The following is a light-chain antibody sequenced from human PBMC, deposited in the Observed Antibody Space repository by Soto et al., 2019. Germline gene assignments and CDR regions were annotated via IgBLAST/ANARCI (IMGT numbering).Light chain of an antibody. Sequence: EIVLTQPPGTLSLSPGERATLSCRASQSINSNYLAWYQQNPGQAPRLLIYGASSRATGIPDRFSGSGSGTDFTLTISRLEPEDFAVYYCQQYGSSPRTFGQGTKVEIK. V-gene: IGKV3-20*01. J-gene: IGKJ1*01. CDR2: GAS. CDR1: QSINSNY. CDR3: QQYGSSPRT.